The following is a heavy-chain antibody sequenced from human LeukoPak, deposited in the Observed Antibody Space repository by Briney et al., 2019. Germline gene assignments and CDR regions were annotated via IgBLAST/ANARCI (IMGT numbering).Heavy chain of an antibody. CDR3: ARDQVYYYGDNELGGNWFDP. D-gene: IGHD3-10*01. CDR2: ISSSSSYI. Sequence: GGSLRLSCAASGFTFSSYSMNWVRQAPGKGLEWVSSISSSSSYIYYADSVKGRFTISRDNSKNTLYLQMNSLRAEDTAVYYCARDQVYYYGDNELGGNWFDPWGQGTLVTVSS. CDR1: GFTFSSYS. V-gene: IGHV3-21*01. J-gene: IGHJ5*02.